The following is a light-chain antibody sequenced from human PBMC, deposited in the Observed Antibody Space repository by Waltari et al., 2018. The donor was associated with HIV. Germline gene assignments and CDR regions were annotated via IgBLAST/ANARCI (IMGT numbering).Light chain of an antibody. CDR3: QQYGSSPCT. Sequence: EIVLTQSPATLSLSPGARATLSCRASQAISSGYLAWYQQIRGQAPRLLIFGASSRATGIPDRFSGSGSETVFTLTISSLEPEDFAMYYCQQYGSSPCTFGQGTRLEIK. J-gene: IGKJ2*02. CDR2: GAS. V-gene: IGKV3-20*01. CDR1: QAISSGY.